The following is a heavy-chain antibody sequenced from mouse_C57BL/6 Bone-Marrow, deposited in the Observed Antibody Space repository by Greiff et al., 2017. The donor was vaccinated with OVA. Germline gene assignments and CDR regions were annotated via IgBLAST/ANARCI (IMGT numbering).Heavy chain of an antibody. CDR1: GFTFSDYG. Sequence: EVKLEESGGGLVKPGGSLKLSCAASGFTFSDYGMHWVRQAPEKGLEWVAYISSGSSPIYYADTVKGRFTISRDNAKNTLFLQMTSLRSEDTAMYYCARHYYGSSYLFDYWGQGTTLTVSS. D-gene: IGHD1-1*01. J-gene: IGHJ2*01. CDR3: ARHYYGSSYLFDY. V-gene: IGHV5-17*01. CDR2: ISSGSSPI.